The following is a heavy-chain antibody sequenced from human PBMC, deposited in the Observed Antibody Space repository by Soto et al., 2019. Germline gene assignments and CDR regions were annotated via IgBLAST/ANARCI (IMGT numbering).Heavy chain of an antibody. CDR2: MNPNSGNT. Sequence: ASVKVSCKASGYTFTSYDINWVRQATGQGLEWMGWMNPNSGNTGYAQKFQGRVTMTRNTSISTAYMELSSLRSEDTAVYYCAKAENLNYDICPMDVWGQGTTVTVSS. CDR3: AKAENLNYDICPMDV. D-gene: IGHD3-9*01. V-gene: IGHV1-8*01. CDR1: GYTFTSYD. J-gene: IGHJ6*02.